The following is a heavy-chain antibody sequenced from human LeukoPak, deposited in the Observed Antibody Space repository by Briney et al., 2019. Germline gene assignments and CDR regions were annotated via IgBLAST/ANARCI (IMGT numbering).Heavy chain of an antibody. Sequence: PSETLSLTCTVSGGSISSYYWSWIRQPPGKGLEWIGYIYYSGSTNYNPSLKSRVTISVDTSKNQFSLKLSSVIAADTAVYYCARAPNGRGDWFDPWGQGTLVTVSS. CDR1: GGSISSYY. CDR3: ARAPNGRGDWFDP. D-gene: IGHD2-8*01. V-gene: IGHV4-59*01. CDR2: IYYSGST. J-gene: IGHJ5*02.